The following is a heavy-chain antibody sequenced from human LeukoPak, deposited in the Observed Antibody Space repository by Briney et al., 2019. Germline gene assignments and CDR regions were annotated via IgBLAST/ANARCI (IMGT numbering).Heavy chain of an antibody. CDR1: GFTFSSYS. V-gene: IGHV3-21*01. CDR3: ARDRYNWNYALDY. D-gene: IGHD1-7*01. J-gene: IGHJ4*02. Sequence: GGSLRLSCAASGFTFSSYSMNWVRQAPGKGLEWVSSISSSSSYIYYADSVKGRFTISRDNAKNSLYLQMNCLRAEDTAVYYCARDRYNWNYALDYWGQGTLVTVSS. CDR2: ISSSSSYI.